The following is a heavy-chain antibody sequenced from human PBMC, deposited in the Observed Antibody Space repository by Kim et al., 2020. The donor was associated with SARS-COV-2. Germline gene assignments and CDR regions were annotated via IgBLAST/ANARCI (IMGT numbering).Heavy chain of an antibody. V-gene: IGHV4-34*01. CDR2: INHSGST. D-gene: IGHD6-19*01. CDR3: AGVGGMAVAGIGDWFDP. CDR1: GGSFSGYY. Sequence: SETLSLTCAVYGGSFSGYYWSWIRQPPGKGLEWIGEINHSGSTNYNPSLKSRVTISVDTPKKQFSLKLRSVTAADTAVYYCAGVGGMAVAGIGDWFDPWG. J-gene: IGHJ5*02.